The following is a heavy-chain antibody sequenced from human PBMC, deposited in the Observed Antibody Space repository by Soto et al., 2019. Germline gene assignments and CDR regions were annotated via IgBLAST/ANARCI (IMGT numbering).Heavy chain of an antibody. Sequence: QVKLVQSGAEVKKPGSSVKVSCKASGVTFSSYTIIWVRQAPGQRLEWMGMIIPIIGIANYAQKFQGRVTITADKSTLTAYMELSSLRSEDTAVYYCARDRGDGYNNYWGQVTLVTVSS. CDR3: ARDRGDGYNNY. D-gene: IGHD3-10*01. J-gene: IGHJ4*02. CDR2: IIPIIGIA. CDR1: GVTFSSYT. V-gene: IGHV1-69*08.